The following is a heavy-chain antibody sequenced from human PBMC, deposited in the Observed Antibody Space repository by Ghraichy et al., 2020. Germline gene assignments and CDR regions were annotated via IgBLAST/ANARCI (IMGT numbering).Heavy chain of an antibody. CDR1: GFTFSNYA. CDR2: INGNGAAT. CDR3: AKGPTSNWYNFYFDH. Sequence: GGSLRLSCAASGFTFSNYAVTWVRQAPGKGLEFVSIINGNGAATSYADSVKGRFTISRDNSKNTLFLQMNSLRAEDTAVYYCAKGPTSNWYNFYFDHWGRGTLVTVSS. V-gene: IGHV3-23*01. J-gene: IGHJ4*02. D-gene: IGHD1-1*01.